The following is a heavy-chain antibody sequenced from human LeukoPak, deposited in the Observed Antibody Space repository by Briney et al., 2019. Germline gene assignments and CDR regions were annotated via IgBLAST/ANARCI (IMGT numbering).Heavy chain of an antibody. CDR2: IYPGDSDT. D-gene: IGHD1-14*01. Sequence: GASLKISCKGSGSRFTTFWTGWVRQLPGKGLEWMGIIYPGDSDTRYSPSFQGQVTISAAKSISTAYLQWSSLKASDTAMYYCARHGEPSDPFDIWGQGTMVTVSS. CDR3: ARHGEPSDPFDI. V-gene: IGHV5-51*01. CDR1: GSRFTTFW. J-gene: IGHJ3*02.